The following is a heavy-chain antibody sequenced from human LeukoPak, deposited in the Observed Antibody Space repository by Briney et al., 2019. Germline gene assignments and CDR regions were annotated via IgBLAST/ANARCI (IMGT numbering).Heavy chain of an antibody. Sequence: GGSLRLSCAASGFTFSSYEMNWVRQAPGKGLEWVSYISSSGSTIYYTDSVKGRITISRDNVKDSLYLQMNSLRAEDTAVYYRARAEQWLVLNFDYWGQGTLVIVSS. J-gene: IGHJ4*02. V-gene: IGHV3-48*03. D-gene: IGHD6-19*01. CDR1: GFTFSSYE. CDR3: ARAEQWLVLNFDY. CDR2: ISSSGSTI.